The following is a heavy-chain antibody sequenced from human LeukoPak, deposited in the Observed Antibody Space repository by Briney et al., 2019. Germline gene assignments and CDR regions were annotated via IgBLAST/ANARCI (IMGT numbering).Heavy chain of an antibody. CDR1: GFTFSNYV. V-gene: IGHV3-23*01. Sequence: GGSLRLSCAASGFTFSNYVMGWVRQDPGKGLQWVSIINGSGSFTSYADSVKGRFTISRDNAKNTLYLQMNGLRDEDTAVYYCARDPRNKGLDPWGQGTLVTVSS. CDR2: INGSGSFT. CDR3: ARDPRNKGLDP. D-gene: IGHD1/OR15-1a*01. J-gene: IGHJ5*02.